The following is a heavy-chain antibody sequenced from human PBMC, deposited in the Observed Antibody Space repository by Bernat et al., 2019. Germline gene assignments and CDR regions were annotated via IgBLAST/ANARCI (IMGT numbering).Heavy chain of an antibody. J-gene: IGHJ4*02. D-gene: IGHD4-17*01. Sequence: EVQLVESGGGLVQPGGSLRLSCAASGFTFSSYSMNWVRQAPGKGLEWVPYISSSSSTIYYADSVKGRFTISRDNAKNSLYLQMNSLRDEDTAVYYCARVVLTVTNPFDYWGQGTLVTVSS. V-gene: IGHV3-48*02. CDR2: ISSSSSTI. CDR3: ARVVLTVTNPFDY. CDR1: GFTFSSYS.